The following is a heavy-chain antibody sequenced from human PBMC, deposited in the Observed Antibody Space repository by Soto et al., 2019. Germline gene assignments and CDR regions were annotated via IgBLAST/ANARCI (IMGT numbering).Heavy chain of an antibody. Sequence: EVQLLESGGGLVQPGGSLRLSCAASGFTFGSHYMSWVRQAPGKVVEWVSSISVSDPGTYYADSVKGRFTLSRDISKNTLSLQMDSLRAEDTVIYYCTKGTWLDIWRQGKMVTVSS. V-gene: IGHV3-23*01. CDR1: GFTFGSHY. CDR3: TKGTWLDI. D-gene: IGHD6-19*01. J-gene: IGHJ3*02. CDR2: ISVSDPGT.